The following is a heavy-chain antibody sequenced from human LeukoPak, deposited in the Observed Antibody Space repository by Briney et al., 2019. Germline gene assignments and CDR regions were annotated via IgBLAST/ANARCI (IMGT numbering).Heavy chain of an antibody. CDR2: INWNGGST. V-gene: IGHV3-20*04. CDR3: ARDDNYYYGSGSYYNGLDY. D-gene: IGHD3-10*01. CDR1: GFTFDDYG. J-gene: IGHJ4*02. Sequence: PGGSLRLSCAASGFTFDDYGMSWVRQAPGKGLEWVSGINWNGGSTGYADSVKGRFTISRDNAKNSLYLQMNSLRAEDTALYYCARDDNYYYGSGSYYNGLDYWGQGTLVTVSS.